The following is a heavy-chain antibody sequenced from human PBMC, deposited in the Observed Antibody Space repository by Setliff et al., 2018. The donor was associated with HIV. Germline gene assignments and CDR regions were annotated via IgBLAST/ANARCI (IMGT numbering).Heavy chain of an antibody. CDR2: IYYSGST. D-gene: IGHD3-9*01. Sequence: GSLRLSCAASGFTFSDHYMDWVRQSPGKGLEWIASIYYSGSTHYNPSLKSRVTISVDTSKNQFSLRLSSVTAADTAVYYCARHGAYYDFLTYYYPMFYFESWGQGSLVTVSS. CDR1: GFTFSDHY. V-gene: IGHV4-39*01. J-gene: IGHJ4*02. CDR3: ARHGAYYDFLTYYYPMFYFES.